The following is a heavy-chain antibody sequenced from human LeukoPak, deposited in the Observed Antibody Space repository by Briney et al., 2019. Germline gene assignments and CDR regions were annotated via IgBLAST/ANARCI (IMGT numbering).Heavy chain of an antibody. CDR3: ARVGIVVIPAARFDC. V-gene: IGHV3-30*01. J-gene: IGHJ4*02. CDR1: GFTFSRYS. D-gene: IGHD2-2*01. CDR2: ISYDGSTK. Sequence: GGSLRLPCAASGFTFSRYSMHWVRQAPGKGLEWMAMISYDGSTKSYADSVKGRFTISRDNSKNTLFLQMNSLRAEDTAVYYCARVGIVVIPAARFDCWGQGTLVTVSS.